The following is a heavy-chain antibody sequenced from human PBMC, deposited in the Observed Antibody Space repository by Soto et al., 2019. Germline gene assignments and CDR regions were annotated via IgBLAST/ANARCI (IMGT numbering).Heavy chain of an antibody. J-gene: IGHJ4*02. CDR1: GGSISSYY. CDR2: IYNSGST. D-gene: IGHD6-13*01. Sequence: SETLSLTCNVSGGSISSYYWSWIRQPPGKGLEWIGYIYNSGSTKYNPSFKSRVTISVDTSKNQFSLKLSSVTAADTAVYYCVRGPGIAYIWGQGTLVTVSS. CDR3: VRGPGIAYI. V-gene: IGHV4-59*01.